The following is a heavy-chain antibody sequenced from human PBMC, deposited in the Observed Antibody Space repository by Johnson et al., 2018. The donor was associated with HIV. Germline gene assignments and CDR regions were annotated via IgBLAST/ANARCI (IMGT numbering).Heavy chain of an antibody. J-gene: IGHJ3*02. CDR3: ARGVYSSSWYCAFDI. D-gene: IGHD6-13*01. CDR2: IKQDGSEK. Sequence: EVQLVESGGGLVQPGGSLRLSCAASGFTFSSYWMSWVRQAPGKGLEWVANIKQDGSEKSYVDSVTGRFTISRDNAKNSLYLQMNSLRAEDTAVYYCARGVYSSSWYCAFDIWGQGTMVTVSS. V-gene: IGHV3-7*01. CDR1: GFTFSSYW.